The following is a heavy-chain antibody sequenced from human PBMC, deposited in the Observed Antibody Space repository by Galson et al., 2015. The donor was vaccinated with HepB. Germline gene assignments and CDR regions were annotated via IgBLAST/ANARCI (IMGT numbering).Heavy chain of an antibody. CDR3: AIAAWADSSGPWYFDL. J-gene: IGHJ2*01. V-gene: IGHV1-69*06. D-gene: IGHD3-22*01. CDR1: GGTFSSYA. Sequence: SVKVSCKASGGTFSSYAISWVRQAPGQGLEWMGGIIPIFGTANYAQKFQGRVTITADKSTSTAYMELSSLRSEDTAVYYCAIAAWADSSGPWYFDLWGRGTLVTVSS. CDR2: IIPIFGTA.